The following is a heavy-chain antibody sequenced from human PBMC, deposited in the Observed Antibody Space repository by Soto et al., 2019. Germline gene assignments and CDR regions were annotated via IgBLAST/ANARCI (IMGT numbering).Heavy chain of an antibody. CDR2: ISAYNGDT. D-gene: IGHD6-6*01. CDR1: GYTFTNYG. J-gene: IGHJ6*03. V-gene: IGHV1-18*01. Sequence: QVQLLQSGAEVKKPGASVKVSCKASGYTFTNYGITWVRQAPGQGLGWMGWISAYNGDTHYTQRLQGRVTMTTDTSTSSAYMELRGLRSQDTAVSSCEKVPTLVRYLSYSRDVWGKGTTVTVSS. CDR3: EKVPTLVRYLSYSRDV.